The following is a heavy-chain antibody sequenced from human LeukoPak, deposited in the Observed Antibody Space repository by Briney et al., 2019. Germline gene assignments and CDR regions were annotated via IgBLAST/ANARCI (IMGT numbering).Heavy chain of an antibody. J-gene: IGHJ4*02. CDR3: ARVGYGGTLIDY. CDR1: GYTFTGYY. V-gene: IGHV1-69*04. CDR2: IIPILGIA. D-gene: IGHD4-17*01. Sequence: SVKVSCKASGYTFTGYYMHWVRQAPGQGLEWMGRIIPILGIANYAQKFQGRVTITADKSTSTAYMELSSLRSEDTAVYYCARVGYGGTLIDYWGQGTLVTVSS.